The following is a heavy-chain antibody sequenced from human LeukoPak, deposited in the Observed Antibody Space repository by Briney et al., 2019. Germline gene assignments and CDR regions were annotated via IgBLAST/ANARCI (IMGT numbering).Heavy chain of an antibody. CDR3: ARLRPGSSWDSSVDY. CDR1: GGSISSYY. CDR2: IYYGGST. D-gene: IGHD6-13*01. J-gene: IGHJ4*02. V-gene: IGHV4-59*08. Sequence: SETLSLTCTVSGGSISSYYWSWIRQPPGKGLEWIGYIYYGGSTNYNPSLKSRVTISVDTSKNQFSLKLSSVTAADTAVYYCARLRPGSSWDSSVDYWGQGTLVTVSS.